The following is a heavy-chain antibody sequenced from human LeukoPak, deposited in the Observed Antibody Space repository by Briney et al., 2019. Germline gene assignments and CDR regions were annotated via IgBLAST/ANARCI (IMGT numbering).Heavy chain of an antibody. CDR1: GFNFSSYS. CDR2: ISSCSSFR. J-gene: IGHJ4*02. CDR3: ARESSGYFY. D-gene: IGHD3-22*01. V-gene: IGHV3-21*01. Sequence: GGSLRLSCAASGFNFSSYSMNWVRQAPGKGLEWVSSISSCSSFRSYADSVKGRFTISRDNAKNSLYLQMNSLRAEDTAVYYCARESSGYFYWGQGTLVTVSS.